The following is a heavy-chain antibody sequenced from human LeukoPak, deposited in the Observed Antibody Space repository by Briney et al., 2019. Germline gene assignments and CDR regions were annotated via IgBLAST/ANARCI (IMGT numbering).Heavy chain of an antibody. V-gene: IGHV3-7*01. J-gene: IGHJ4*02. Sequence: GGSLRLSCAASGFTFSSHWMSWARQAPGKGLEWVANIKQDGSDEYYVDSVKGRFSISRDNAKSSLFLQMNSLRAEDTAVYYCARDQIGSWWGQGTLVIVSS. CDR1: GFTFSSHW. D-gene: IGHD6-13*01. CDR2: IKQDGSDE. CDR3: ARDQIGSW.